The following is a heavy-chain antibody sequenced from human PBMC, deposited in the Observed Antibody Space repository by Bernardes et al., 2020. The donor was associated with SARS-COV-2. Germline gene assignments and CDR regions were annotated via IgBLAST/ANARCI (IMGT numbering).Heavy chain of an antibody. CDR2: VNSYNGDT. J-gene: IGHJ5*02. CDR1: GYTFTDNG. Sequence: ASVKVSCKASGYTFTDNGISWVRQAPGQGLEWMGWVNSYNGDTKYAQKFQGRVTMTTDTPTRTAYLELRSLRSDDTAVYYCARDHNSGTWNWFDPWGQGTLVTVSS. V-gene: IGHV1-18*01. D-gene: IGHD1-26*01. CDR3: ARDHNSGTWNWFDP.